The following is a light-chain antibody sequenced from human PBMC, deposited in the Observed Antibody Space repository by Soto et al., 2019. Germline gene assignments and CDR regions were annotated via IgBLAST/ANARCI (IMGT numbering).Light chain of an antibody. Sequence: DIQMTQSPSSLSASVGDRVTITCRASQTINRYLNWYQQRPGKAPKLLTYAASTLQDGFPSRFRSSGSGTDFTLTINSLQPEDIATYYCQQTYTIPRTFGQGTTVEI. J-gene: IGKJ1*01. CDR1: QTINRY. CDR2: AAS. CDR3: QQTYTIPRT. V-gene: IGKV1-39*01.